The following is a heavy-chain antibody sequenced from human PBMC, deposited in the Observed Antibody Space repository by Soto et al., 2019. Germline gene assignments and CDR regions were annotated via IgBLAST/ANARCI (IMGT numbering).Heavy chain of an antibody. CDR3: ANLHASIAANY. V-gene: IGHV3-33*06. CDR2: IWYDGSNT. CDR1: GFTFSNYA. J-gene: IGHJ4*02. D-gene: IGHD6-13*01. Sequence: QVQLVESGGGVVQPGRSLRLSCAASGFTFSNYAMQWVRQAPGKGLERVAVIWYDGSNTYYADSVKGRFTVSRDNSKNALYLEINSLSAEDPAVYCCANLHASIAANYLGQGTLVTVS.